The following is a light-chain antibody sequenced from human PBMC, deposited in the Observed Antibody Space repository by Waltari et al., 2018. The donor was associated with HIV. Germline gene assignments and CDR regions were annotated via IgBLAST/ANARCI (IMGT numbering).Light chain of an antibody. Sequence: QSALTQPRSVSGSPGQSVTISCTGTSRTGTNYNYVSCYQHHPGEAPKLVIFGVNKRPSGVPDRFSGSNSGNTASLTISGLQAEDEGHYYCCSYAGSNIHWVFGGGTKLTVL. CDR1: SRTGTNYNY. CDR2: GVN. CDR3: CSYAGSNIHWV. J-gene: IGLJ3*02. V-gene: IGLV2-11*01.